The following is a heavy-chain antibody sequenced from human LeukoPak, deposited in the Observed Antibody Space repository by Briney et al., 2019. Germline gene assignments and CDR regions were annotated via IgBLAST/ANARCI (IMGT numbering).Heavy chain of an antibody. V-gene: IGHV5-51*01. D-gene: IGHD3-10*01. CDR3: ASPFSHYGSGSYGAFGI. Sequence: GESLKISCKGSGYSFTSYWIGWVRQMPGKGLEWMGIIYPGDSDTRYSPSFQGQVTISADKSISTAYLQWSSLKASDTAIYYCASPFSHYGSGSYGAFGIWGQGTMVTVSS. CDR1: GYSFTSYW. J-gene: IGHJ3*02. CDR2: IYPGDSDT.